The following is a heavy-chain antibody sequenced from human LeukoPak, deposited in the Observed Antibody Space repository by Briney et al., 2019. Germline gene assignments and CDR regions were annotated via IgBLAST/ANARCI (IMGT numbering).Heavy chain of an antibody. D-gene: IGHD5-18*01. CDR1: GYTFTSYG. Sequence: ASVKVSCKASGYTFTSYGISWVRQAPGQGLEWMGWISAYNGNTNYAQKLQGRVTMTTDTSTSTAYMELRSLRSDDTAVYYCARLEQLWFPDAFDIWGQGTMVTVSS. J-gene: IGHJ3*02. CDR3: ARLEQLWFPDAFDI. V-gene: IGHV1-18*01. CDR2: ISAYNGNT.